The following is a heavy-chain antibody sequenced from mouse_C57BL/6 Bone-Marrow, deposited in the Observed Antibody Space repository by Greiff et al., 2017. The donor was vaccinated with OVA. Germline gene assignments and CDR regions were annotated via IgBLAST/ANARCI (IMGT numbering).Heavy chain of an antibody. J-gene: IGHJ2*01. CDR2: IYPRSGNT. CDR3: ARDPPFYYGQYYFDY. D-gene: IGHD1-1*01. Sequence: QVQLQQSGAELARPGASVKLSCKASGYTFTSYGISWVKQRTGQGLEWIGEIYPRSGNTYFNEKFKGKATLTADKSSSTAYMELRSLTSEDSAVYFCARDPPFYYGQYYFDYWGQGTTLTVSS. V-gene: IGHV1-81*01. CDR1: GYTFTSYG.